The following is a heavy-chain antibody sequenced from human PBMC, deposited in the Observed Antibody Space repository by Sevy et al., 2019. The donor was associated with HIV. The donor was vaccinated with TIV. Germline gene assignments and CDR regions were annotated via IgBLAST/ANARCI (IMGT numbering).Heavy chain of an antibody. CDR2: IWYDGSNK. D-gene: IGHD3-3*01. CDR1: GFTFSSYG. Sequence: GGSLRLSCAASGFTFSSYGMHWVRQAPGKGLEWVAVIWYDGSNKYYADSVKGRFTISRDNSKNTLYLQMNSLRAEDTAVYYGARVGYDFWSGYQGALDVWGHGTTVTVSS. CDR3: ARVGYDFWSGYQGALDV. V-gene: IGHV3-33*01. J-gene: IGHJ6*02.